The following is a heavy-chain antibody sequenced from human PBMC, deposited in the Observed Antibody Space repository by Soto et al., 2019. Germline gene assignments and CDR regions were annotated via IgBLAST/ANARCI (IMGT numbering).Heavy chain of an antibody. V-gene: IGHV1-69*13. CDR2: IIPIFGTA. J-gene: IGHJ3*02. D-gene: IGHD2-2*01. CDR1: GGTFSSYA. CDR3: ATVVVPAAASSDFDI. Sequence: SVKVSCKASGGTFSSYAISWVRQAPGQGLEWMGGIIPIFGTANYAQKFQGRVTITADESTSTAYMELSSLRSEDTAVYYCATVVVPAAASSDFDIWGQGTMVTVSS.